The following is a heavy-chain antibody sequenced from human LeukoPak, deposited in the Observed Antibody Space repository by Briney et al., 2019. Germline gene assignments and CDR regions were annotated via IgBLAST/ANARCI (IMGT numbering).Heavy chain of an antibody. CDR1: GGSISSYY. V-gene: IGHV4-59*12. J-gene: IGHJ6*03. CDR2: IHYSGST. CDR3: ARTGDYYYYYMDV. D-gene: IGHD1-14*01. Sequence: SETLSLTCTVSGGSISSYYWSWIRQPPGKGLEWIGYIHYSGSTNYNPSLKSRVTISVDKSKNQFSLKLSSVTAADTAVYYCARTGDYYYYYMDVWGKGTTVTVSS.